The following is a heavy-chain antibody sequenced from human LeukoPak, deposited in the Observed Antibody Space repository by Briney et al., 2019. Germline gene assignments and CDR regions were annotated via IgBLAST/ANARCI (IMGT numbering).Heavy chain of an antibody. CDR1: GFTFSSYA. Sequence: GGSLRLSCAASGFTFSSYAMHWVRQAPGKGLEWVAVISYDGSNKYYADSVKGRFTISRDNSKNTLYLQMNSLRAEDTAVYYCAKDFPGDWGQGTLVTVSS. CDR3: AKDFPGD. J-gene: IGHJ4*02. V-gene: IGHV3-30-3*01. D-gene: IGHD3-10*01. CDR2: ISYDGSNK.